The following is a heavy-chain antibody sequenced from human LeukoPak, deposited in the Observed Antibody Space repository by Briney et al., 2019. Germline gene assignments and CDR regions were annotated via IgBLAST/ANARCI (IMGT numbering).Heavy chain of an antibody. CDR1: GFTVSSNY. CDR2: IYSGGST. D-gene: IGHD3-22*01. J-gene: IGHJ5*02. Sequence: SGGSLRLSCAASGFTVSSNYMSWVRQAPGKGLGWVSVIYSGGSTYYADSVKGRFTISRDNSKNTLYLQMNSLRAEDTAVYYCARDSYDSSGYYYWFDPWGQGTLVTVSS. V-gene: IGHV3-66*02. CDR3: ARDSYDSSGYYYWFDP.